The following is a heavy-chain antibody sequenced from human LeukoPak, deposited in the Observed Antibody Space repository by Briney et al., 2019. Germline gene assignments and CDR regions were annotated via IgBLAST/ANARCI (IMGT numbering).Heavy chain of an antibody. Sequence: GGSLRLSCAASGFTFSSYAMSWVRQAPGKGLEWVSAISGSGGSTYYADSVKGRFTISRDNSKNTLYLQMNSLRAEDTAVYYCAKDHLYSCYLPPGYWGQGTLVTVSS. CDR2: ISGSGGST. D-gene: IGHD5-12*01. J-gene: IGHJ4*02. CDR1: GFTFSSYA. CDR3: AKDHLYSCYLPPGY. V-gene: IGHV3-23*01.